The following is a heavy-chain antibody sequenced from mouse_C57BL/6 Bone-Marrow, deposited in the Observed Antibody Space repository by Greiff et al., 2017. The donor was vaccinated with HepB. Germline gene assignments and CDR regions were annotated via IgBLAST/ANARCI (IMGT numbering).Heavy chain of an antibody. V-gene: IGHV3-6*01. CDR2: ISYDGSN. J-gene: IGHJ2*01. D-gene: IGHD1-1*01. Sequence: EVKLMESGPGLVKPSQSLSLTCSVTGYSITSGYYWNWIRQFPGNKLEWMGYISYDGSNNYNPSLKNRISITRDTSKNQFFLKLNSVTTEDTATYYCARAYGSSLYYFDYWGQGTTLTVSS. CDR1: GYSITSGYY. CDR3: ARAYGSSLYYFDY.